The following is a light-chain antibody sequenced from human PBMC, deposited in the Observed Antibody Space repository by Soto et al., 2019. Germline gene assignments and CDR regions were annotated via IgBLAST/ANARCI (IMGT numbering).Light chain of an antibody. CDR2: AAY. CDR1: QSISSY. J-gene: IGKJ1*01. CDR3: QQPETFPRT. V-gene: IGKV1-39*01. Sequence: DIQMTQSPSSLSASVGDRVTITCRASQSISSYLNWYQHKPGKAPKLLIYAAYSLQTGVPSRFGGRRSGTDFALTIISLQREDFTTYHRQQPETFPRTFGQVSKVEMK.